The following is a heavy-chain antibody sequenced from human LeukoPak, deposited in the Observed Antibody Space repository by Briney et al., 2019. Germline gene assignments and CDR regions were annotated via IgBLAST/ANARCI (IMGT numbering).Heavy chain of an antibody. CDR2: ISYDGSNK. CDR3: ARDVSGYCSSTSCPRGAFDI. Sequence: GGSLRLSCAASGFTFSSYAMHWVRQAPGKGLEWVAVISYDGSNKYYADSVKGRFTISRDNSKNTLYLQMNSLRAEDTAVYYCARDVSGYCSSTSCPRGAFDIWGQGTMVTVSS. D-gene: IGHD2-2*01. J-gene: IGHJ3*02. V-gene: IGHV3-30*04. CDR1: GFTFSSYA.